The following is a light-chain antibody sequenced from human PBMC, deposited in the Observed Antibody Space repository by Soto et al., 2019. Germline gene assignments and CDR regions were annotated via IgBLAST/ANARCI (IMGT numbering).Light chain of an antibody. Sequence: DIQMTQSPSSVAASVGDRVTITCRASQDVNIWLAWSQQRPGKAPKLLIFGASNLHSGAPSRFSGSGIGSDFTLTISGLEPEDFATCYCQQVNTFPYTFGQGTTVEIK. V-gene: IGKV1-12*01. CDR2: GAS. J-gene: IGKJ2*01. CDR3: QQVNTFPYT. CDR1: QDVNIW.